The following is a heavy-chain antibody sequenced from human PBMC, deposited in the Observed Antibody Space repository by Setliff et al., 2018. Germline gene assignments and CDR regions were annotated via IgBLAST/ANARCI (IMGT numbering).Heavy chain of an antibody. V-gene: IGHV1-2*06. CDR1: GYTFTLYY. D-gene: IGHD3-16*01. J-gene: IGHJ3*02. Sequence: SVKVSCKASGYTFTLYYLHWVRQAPGQGLEWMGRINANSGGTNYAQKFQGRVTMTRDTSISTAHMDLSRLRSDDTAVYYCARDRVWGTLDAFDIWGQGTMVTVSS. CDR3: ARDRVWGTLDAFDI. CDR2: INANSGGT.